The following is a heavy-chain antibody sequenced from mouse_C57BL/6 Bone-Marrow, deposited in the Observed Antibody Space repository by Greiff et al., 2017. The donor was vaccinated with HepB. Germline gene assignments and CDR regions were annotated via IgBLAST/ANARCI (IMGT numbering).Heavy chain of an antibody. V-gene: IGHV5-17*01. J-gene: IGHJ2*01. D-gene: IGHD2-3*01. CDR3: ARGEMVTYYFDY. CDR1: GFTFSDYG. Sequence: EVHLVESGGGLVKPGGSLKLSCAASGFTFSDYGMHWVRQAPEKGLEWVAYISSGSSTIYYADTVKGRFTISRDNAKNTLFLQMTSLRSEDTAMYYCARGEMVTYYFDYWGQGTTLTVSS. CDR2: ISSGSSTI.